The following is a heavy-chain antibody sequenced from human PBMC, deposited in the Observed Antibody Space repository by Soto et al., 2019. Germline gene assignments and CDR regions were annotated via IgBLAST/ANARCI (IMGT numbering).Heavy chain of an antibody. V-gene: IGHV3-7*01. D-gene: IGHD3-22*01. CDR1: GFTFSSYW. CDR3: ARDIRYYYDSSGYYFDY. CDR2: IKQDGSEK. Sequence: GSLRLSCAASGFTFSSYWMSWVRQAPGKGLEWVANIKQDGSEKYYVDSVKGRFTISRDNAKNSLYLQMNSLRAEDTAVYYCARDIRYYYDSSGYYFDYWGQGTLVTVSS. J-gene: IGHJ4*02.